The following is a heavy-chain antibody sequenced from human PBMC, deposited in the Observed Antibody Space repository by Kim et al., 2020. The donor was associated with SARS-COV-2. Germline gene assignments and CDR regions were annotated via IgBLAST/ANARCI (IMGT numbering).Heavy chain of an antibody. V-gene: IGHV3-53*01. D-gene: IGHD1-26*01. CDR1: GFRVSSNH. CDR3: ARETSVSYSSYYYGLDV. J-gene: IGHJ6*01. CDR2: IYSGGST. Sequence: GGSLRLSCAASGFRVSSNHMSWVRQAPGKGLEWVSVIYSGGSTYYADSVKGRFIISRDNSKNTENLQMNSLRDEDTAVYYCARETSVSYSSYYYGLDVWG.